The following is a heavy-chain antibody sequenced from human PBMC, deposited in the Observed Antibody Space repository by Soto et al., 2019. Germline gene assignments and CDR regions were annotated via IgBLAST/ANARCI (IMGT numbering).Heavy chain of an antibody. CDR2: IYSGGST. Sequence: GGSLRLSCAASGFTVSSNYMSWVRQAPGKGLEWVSVIYSGGSTYYADSVKGRFTIARNNSKNTLYLQMNSLRAEDTAVYYCARNYGSGSYYKKSYYYYMDVWGKGTTVTVSS. D-gene: IGHD3-10*01. J-gene: IGHJ6*03. V-gene: IGHV3-53*04. CDR3: ARNYGSGSYYKKSYYYYMDV. CDR1: GFTVSSNY.